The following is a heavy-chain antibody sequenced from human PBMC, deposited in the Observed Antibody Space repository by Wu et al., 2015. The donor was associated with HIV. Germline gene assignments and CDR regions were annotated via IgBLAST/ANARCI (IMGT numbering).Heavy chain of an antibody. J-gene: IGHJ4*02. Sequence: QVQLVQSGAEVKKPGSSVKVSCKASGDTFSRSGISWMRQAPGKGFEWMGRIIPIHGAANYAQKFEGRVTITADESTSTAYMDLSSLTSEDTAVYYCTRRQQLLDQWGQGTLVTVSS. D-gene: IGHD6-13*01. CDR1: GDTFSRSG. V-gene: IGHV1-69*11. CDR3: TRRQQLLDQ. CDR2: IIPIHGAA.